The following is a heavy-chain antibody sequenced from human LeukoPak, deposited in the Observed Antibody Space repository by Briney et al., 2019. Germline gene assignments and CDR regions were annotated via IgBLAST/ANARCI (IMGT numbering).Heavy chain of an antibody. V-gene: IGHV1-69*04. D-gene: IGHD4-17*01. CDR1: GGTFSSYT. CDR2: IIPILGIA. J-gene: IGHJ4*02. Sequence: GSSVKVSCKASGGTFSSYTISWVRQAPGQGLEWMGSIIPILGIANYAQKFQGRVTITADKSTSTAYMELSSLRSEDTAVYYCARDMTTVTTLTYWGQGTLVTVSS. CDR3: ARDMTTVTTLTY.